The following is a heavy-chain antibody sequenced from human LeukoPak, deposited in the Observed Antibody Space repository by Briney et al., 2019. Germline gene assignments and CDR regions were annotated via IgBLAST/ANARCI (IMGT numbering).Heavy chain of an antibody. Sequence: SETLSLTCAVYGGSFSGYYWSWIRQPPGKGLEWIGETNHSGSTNYNPSLKSRVTISVDTSKNQFSLKLSSVTAADTAVYYCARGHSVGAYDYWGQGTLVTVSS. CDR1: GGSFSGYY. J-gene: IGHJ4*02. CDR2: TNHSGST. V-gene: IGHV4-34*01. D-gene: IGHD1-26*01. CDR3: ARGHSVGAYDY.